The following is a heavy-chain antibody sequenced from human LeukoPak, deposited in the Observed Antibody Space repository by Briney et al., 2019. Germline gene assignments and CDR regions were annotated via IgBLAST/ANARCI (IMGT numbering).Heavy chain of an antibody. J-gene: IGHJ4*02. CDR1: GFTFSSYA. Sequence: GGSLRLSCAASGFTFSSYAMSWVRQALGKGLEWVSAISGSGGSTYYADSVKGRFTISRDNSKNTLYLQMNSLRAEDTAVYYCAKDREQLWSPFDYWGQGTLVTVSS. V-gene: IGHV3-23*01. CDR3: AKDREQLWSPFDY. CDR2: ISGSGGST. D-gene: IGHD5-18*01.